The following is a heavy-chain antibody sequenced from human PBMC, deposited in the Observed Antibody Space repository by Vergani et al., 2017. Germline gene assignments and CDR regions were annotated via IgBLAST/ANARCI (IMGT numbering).Heavy chain of an antibody. CDR3: ARDVVVPAATFGQDY. CDR1: GGSISSGDYY. Sequence: QVQLQESGPGLVKPSPTLSITCTVSGGSISSGDYYWSWIRQPQGKGLEWIGYIYYSGSTYYHPSLKSRVTISVDTSKNQFSLKLSSVTAADTAVYYCARDVVVPAATFGQDYWGQGTLVTVSS. J-gene: IGHJ4*02. V-gene: IGHV4-30-4*01. CDR2: IYYSGST. D-gene: IGHD2-2*01.